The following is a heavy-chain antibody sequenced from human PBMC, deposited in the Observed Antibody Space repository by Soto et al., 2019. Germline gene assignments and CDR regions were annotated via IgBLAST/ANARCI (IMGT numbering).Heavy chain of an antibody. V-gene: IGHV1-3*01. J-gene: IGHJ4*02. Sequence: ASVKVSCKASGYTFTSYAMHWVRQAPGQRLEWMGWINAGNGNTKYSQKFQGRVTITRDTSASTAYMELSSLRSEDTAVYYCARTKYYYDSSGYYGYWGQGTLVTVSS. D-gene: IGHD3-22*01. CDR3: ARTKYYYDSSGYYGY. CDR1: GYTFTSYA. CDR2: INAGNGNT.